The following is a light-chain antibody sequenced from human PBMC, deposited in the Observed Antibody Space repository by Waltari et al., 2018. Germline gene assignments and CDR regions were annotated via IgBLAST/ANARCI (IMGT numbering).Light chain of an antibody. V-gene: IGKV2-30*02. CDR2: KIS. CDR3: MQGSHWPRT. J-gene: IGKJ2*01. CDR1: QSLVHPDGNTY. Sequence: DVVMTQSPPALPVTRGQPASLPCRSSQSLVHPDGNTYLNWFHQRPGQPPRRLIYKISRRESGVPDRFSGSGSGTDFTLKISRVEAEDVGVYYCMQGSHWPRTFGQGTKLEI.